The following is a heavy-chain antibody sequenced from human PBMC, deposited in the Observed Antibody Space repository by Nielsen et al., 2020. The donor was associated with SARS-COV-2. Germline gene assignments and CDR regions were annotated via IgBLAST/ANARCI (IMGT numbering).Heavy chain of an antibody. CDR1: GCTFTSYY. Sequence: ASVKVSCKASGCTFTSYYMHWVRQAPGQGLEWMGIINPSGGSTSYAQKFQGRVTMTRDTSTSTVYMELSSLRSEDTAVYYCARSRVLNSSGWYPPLGYWGQGTLVTVSS. CDR2: INPSGGST. J-gene: IGHJ4*02. D-gene: IGHD6-19*01. V-gene: IGHV1-46*01. CDR3: ARSRVLNSSGWYPPLGY.